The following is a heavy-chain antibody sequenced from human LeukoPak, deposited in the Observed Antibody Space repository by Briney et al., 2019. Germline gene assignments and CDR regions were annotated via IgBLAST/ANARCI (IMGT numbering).Heavy chain of an antibody. CDR3: ARDQDSSCWYETDY. CDR2: LNPNSGGT. V-gene: IGHV1-2*02. D-gene: IGHD6-19*01. CDR1: GYTFTGYY. Sequence: ASVKVSCKASGYTFTGYYVHWVRQAPGQGLEWMGWLNPNSGGTNYVQKFQGRVAMTRDTSISTAYMELSRLRSDDTAVYYCARDQDSSCWYETDYWGQGTLVTVSS. J-gene: IGHJ4*02.